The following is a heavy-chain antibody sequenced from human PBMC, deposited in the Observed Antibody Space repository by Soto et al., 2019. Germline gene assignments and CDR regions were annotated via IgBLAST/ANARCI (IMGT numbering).Heavy chain of an antibody. Sequence: QVQLVQSGAEVRQPGASVKVSCKASGYTFSNSGITWVRQAPGQGLEWMGWISAYDGNANYAQKLRGRVTMTTDTSTGTAYMELVSLRSDDTAVYYCARDQSGTSFYYYWGQGTLVTVSS. J-gene: IGHJ4*02. CDR1: GYTFSNSG. CDR3: ARDQSGTSFYYY. V-gene: IGHV1-18*01. CDR2: ISAYDGNA. D-gene: IGHD1-26*01.